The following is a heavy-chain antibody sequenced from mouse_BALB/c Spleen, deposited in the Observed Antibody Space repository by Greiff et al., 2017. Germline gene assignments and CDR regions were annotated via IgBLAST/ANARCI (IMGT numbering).Heavy chain of an antibody. J-gene: IGHJ4*01. CDR3: TRRGGNWEDYAMDY. Sequence: VQLQQPGAELVRPGASVKLSCKASGYTFTSYWINWVKQRPGQGLEWIGNIYPSDSYTNYNQKFKDKATLTVDKSSSTAYMQLSSPTSEDSAVYYCTRRGGNWEDYAMDYWGQGTSVTVSS. D-gene: IGHD4-1*01. CDR2: IYPSDSYT. V-gene: IGHV1-69*02. CDR1: GYTFTSYW.